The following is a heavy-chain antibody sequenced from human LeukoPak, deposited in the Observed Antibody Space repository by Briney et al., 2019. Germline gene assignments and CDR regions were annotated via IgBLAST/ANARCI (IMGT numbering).Heavy chain of an antibody. CDR3: AKVSDIVVVPAAARFDS. Sequence: GGSLRLSCAASGFTFSSYAMSWVPQAPGKGLEWVSAISGSGDITYYADSVKGRFTISRDNSKNTLYLQMNSLRAEDTAVYCCAKVSDIVVVPAAARFDSWGQGTLVTVSS. J-gene: IGHJ4*02. CDR1: GFTFSSYA. V-gene: IGHV3-23*01. CDR2: ISGSGDIT. D-gene: IGHD2-2*01.